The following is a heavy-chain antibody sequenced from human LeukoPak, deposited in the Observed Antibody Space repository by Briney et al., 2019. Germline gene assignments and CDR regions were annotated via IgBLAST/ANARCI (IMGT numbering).Heavy chain of an antibody. J-gene: IGHJ4*02. Sequence: GESLTLSCAGAGFVFSAFRMIWIRQTPGKGLEWIAYISRDGTITHYADSVKGRFTISRDNAKNSLYLQMNSLRAEDTAVYYCARDRSTVTTWVDYWGQGTLVTVSS. V-gene: IGHV3-48*04. CDR1: GFVFSAFR. CDR3: ARDRSTVTTWVDY. D-gene: IGHD4-17*01. CDR2: ISRDGTIT.